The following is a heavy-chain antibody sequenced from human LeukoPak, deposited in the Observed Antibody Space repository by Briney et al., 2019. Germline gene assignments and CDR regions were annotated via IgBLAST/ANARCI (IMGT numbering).Heavy chain of an antibody. V-gene: IGHV3-30*04. CDR1: GFTFSSYA. D-gene: IGHD3-9*01. CDR3: ARDISLRLRYWLPQGYMDV. J-gene: IGHJ6*03. CDR2: ISYDGSNK. Sequence: GGSLRLSCAPSGFTFSSYAMHWVRHAPGKGLEWVAVISYDGSNKYYADSVKGRFTIARDNSKNTLYLQMNSLRAEDTAVYYCARDISLRLRYWLPQGYMDVWGKGTTVTVSS.